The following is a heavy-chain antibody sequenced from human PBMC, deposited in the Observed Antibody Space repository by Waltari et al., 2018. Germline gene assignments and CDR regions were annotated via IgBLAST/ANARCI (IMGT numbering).Heavy chain of an antibody. CDR1: GFSVSSNY. CDR3: ARDQRAASSSRAFDI. Sequence: EVRLVESGGDLIQPGGSLRLSCAASGFSVSSNYMSWVRQAPGKGLEGVSVIYSMVTTYYADSVRGRFTISRDNSKNTLYLQMNSLRAEDTAVYYCARDQRAASSSRAFDIWGQGTMVTVSS. V-gene: IGHV3-53*01. CDR2: IYSMVTT. J-gene: IGHJ3*02. D-gene: IGHD6-6*01.